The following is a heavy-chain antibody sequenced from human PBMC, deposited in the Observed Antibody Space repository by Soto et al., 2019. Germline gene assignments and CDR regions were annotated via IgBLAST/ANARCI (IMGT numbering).Heavy chain of an antibody. V-gene: IGHV4-31*03. CDR2: IYYSGST. CDR1: GGSISSGGYY. D-gene: IGHD6-13*01. J-gene: IGHJ5*02. CDR3: ARGRVAAGYLWFDP. Sequence: SDTLSLTCTVSGGSISSGGYYWSWIRQHPGKGLEWIGYIYYSGSTYYDPSLKSRVTISVDTSKNQFSLKLSSVTAADTAVYYCARGRVAAGYLWFDPWGQGTLVTVSS.